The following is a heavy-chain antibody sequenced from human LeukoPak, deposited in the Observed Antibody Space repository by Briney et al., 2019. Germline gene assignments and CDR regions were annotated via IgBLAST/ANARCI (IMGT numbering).Heavy chain of an antibody. J-gene: IGHJ4*02. CDR1: GFTFSSHA. D-gene: IGHD3-10*01. Sequence: GASVNVSCKASGFTFSSHAIHWVRQAPGQRLEWMGYINAGNDNTKYSQRFQDRVTITRDTSASTAYMELSSLRSEDTAVYYCARATGPGSYLIDYWGQGTLVTVSS. CDR3: ARATGPGSYLIDY. CDR2: INAGNDNT. V-gene: IGHV1-3*01.